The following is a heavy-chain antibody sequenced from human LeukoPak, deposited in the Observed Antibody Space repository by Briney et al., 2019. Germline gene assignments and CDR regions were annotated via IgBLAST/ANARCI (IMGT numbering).Heavy chain of an antibody. Sequence: GASVKVSCKASGYTFTGYYMHWVRQAPGQGLEWMGWINPNSGGTNYAQKFRGRVTVTRDTSIRTAYMEPSRLTSDDTAGYFWLKGVVIGYWGQGTLVTVSS. V-gene: IGHV1-2*02. D-gene: IGHD3-10*01. J-gene: IGHJ4*02. CDR1: GYTFTGYY. CDR3: LKGVVIGY. CDR2: INPNSGGT.